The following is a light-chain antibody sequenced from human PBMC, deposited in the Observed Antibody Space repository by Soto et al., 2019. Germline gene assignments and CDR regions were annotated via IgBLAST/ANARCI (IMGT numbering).Light chain of an antibody. J-gene: IGLJ3*02. Sequence: QSVLTQPPSVSAAPGQKVTISCSGSSSNIAINYVSWYQQFPGTAPKLLIFDNNKRPSGIPDRFSASKSGTSATLGITGLQTGDEADYYCGTWDSSLSAWVFGGGTQLTVL. CDR2: DNN. CDR3: GTWDSSLSAWV. CDR1: SSNIAINY. V-gene: IGLV1-51*01.